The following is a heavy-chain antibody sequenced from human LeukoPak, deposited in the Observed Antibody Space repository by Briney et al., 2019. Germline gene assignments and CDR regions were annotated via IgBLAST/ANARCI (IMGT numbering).Heavy chain of an antibody. D-gene: IGHD1-26*01. Sequence: QSGGSLRLSCAASGFTLRSFWMSWVRQAPGKGLEWVASIKHDGSEMYYVDSVKGRFTISRDNAKNLLYLQMNSLGAEDTAVYHCARGSREPDYWGQGTLVTVSS. V-gene: IGHV3-7*01. CDR3: ARGSREPDY. J-gene: IGHJ4*02. CDR1: GFTLRSFW. CDR2: IKHDGSEM.